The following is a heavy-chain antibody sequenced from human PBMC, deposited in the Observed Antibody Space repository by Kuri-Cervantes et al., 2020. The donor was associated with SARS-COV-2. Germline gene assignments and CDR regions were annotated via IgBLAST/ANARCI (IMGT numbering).Heavy chain of an antibody. V-gene: IGHV3-23*01. CDR3: AGRLYQLLSRGAFDI. D-gene: IGHD2-2*01. J-gene: IGHJ3*02. CDR2: ISGSGGST. Sequence: GGSLRLSCAASGFTFSSYAMSWVRQAPGKGLEWVSAISGSGGSTYSADSVKGRFTISRDNSKNTLYLQINSLRAEDTAVYYCAGRLYQLLSRGAFDIWGQGTMVTVSS. CDR1: GFTFSSYA.